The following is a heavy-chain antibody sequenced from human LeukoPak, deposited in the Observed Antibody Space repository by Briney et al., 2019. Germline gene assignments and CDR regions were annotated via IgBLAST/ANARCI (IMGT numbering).Heavy chain of an antibody. V-gene: IGHV3-23*01. J-gene: IGHJ6*02. Sequence: PGGSLRLSCAASGFTFSSYAMSWVRQAPGEGLQWVSGISGSGSSTHYADSVRGRFTISRDNSKNTLYLQMYSLRAEDTAVYYCARMIVATIRIGVYFYHGMDVWGQGTTVTVSS. D-gene: IGHD5-12*01. CDR3: ARMIVATIRIGVYFYHGMDV. CDR2: ISGSGSST. CDR1: GFTFSSYA.